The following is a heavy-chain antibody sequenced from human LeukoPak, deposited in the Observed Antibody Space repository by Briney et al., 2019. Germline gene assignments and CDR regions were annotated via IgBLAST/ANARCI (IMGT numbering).Heavy chain of an antibody. V-gene: IGHV4-39*07. CDR2: FYYNGNR. D-gene: IGHD3-3*02. J-gene: IGHJ4*02. CDR1: GDSIISSGYY. CDR3: AREEADASVFKF. Sequence: PSETLSLTCAVSGDSIISSGYYWGWIRQPPGKGLEWIGSFYYNGNRYYNPSLKSRVTTSFDPSRNHFSLNLTSVTAADTAVYYCAREEADASVFKFWGQGTPVTVSS.